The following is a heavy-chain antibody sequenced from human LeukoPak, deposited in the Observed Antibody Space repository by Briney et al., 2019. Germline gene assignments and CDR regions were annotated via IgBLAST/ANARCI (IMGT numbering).Heavy chain of an antibody. CDR2: IYYSGST. J-gene: IGHJ6*03. D-gene: IGHD6-25*01. V-gene: IGHV4-39*01. CDR1: GGSISSSSYY. Sequence: SETLSLTCTVSGGSISSSSYYWGWIRQPPGKGLEWIGSIYYSGSTYYNPSLKSRVTISVDTSKNQFSLKLSSVTAADTAVYYCARIPRIAASGAHYYMDVWGKGTTVTVCS. CDR3: ARIPRIAASGAHYYMDV.